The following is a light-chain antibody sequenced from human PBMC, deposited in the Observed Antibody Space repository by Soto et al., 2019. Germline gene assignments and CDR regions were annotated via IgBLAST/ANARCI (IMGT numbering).Light chain of an antibody. CDR1: QSISSN. J-gene: IGKJ1*01. V-gene: IGKV3-15*01. Sequence: EIVLTQSPGTLSLSPGERSTLSCRASQSISSNLAWYQQKTGQAPRLLIYGASTRATGIPARFSGSGSGTDFTLTISSLQSEDFAVYYCQQYDNWPLTFGQGTKVDI. CDR3: QQYDNWPLT. CDR2: GAS.